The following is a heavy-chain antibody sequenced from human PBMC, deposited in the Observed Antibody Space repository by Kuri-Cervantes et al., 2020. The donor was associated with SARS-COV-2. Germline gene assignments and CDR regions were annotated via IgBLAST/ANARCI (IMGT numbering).Heavy chain of an antibody. CDR2: ISSDGSIR. CDR3: ARAGSGNYYIPFYYFGLDV. CDR1: GFAFSGSA. D-gene: IGHD3-10*01. Sequence: GESLKISCEASGFAFSGSAMHRVRQAPGKGLEWVALISSDGSIRHYGDSVKGRFIISREDSKNTLYLQMNSLRVEDTAVYYCARAGSGNYYIPFYYFGLDVWGQGITVTVSS. V-gene: IGHV3-30*03. J-gene: IGHJ6*02.